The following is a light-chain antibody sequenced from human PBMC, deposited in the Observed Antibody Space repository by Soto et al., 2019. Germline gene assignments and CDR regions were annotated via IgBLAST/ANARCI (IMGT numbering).Light chain of an antibody. Sequence: DIQVTQSPSSVSASVGDGVTISCRASQSISSYLNWYQQKPGKAPKLLIYAASSLQSGVPSRFSGSGSGTEFSLTITSLQPEDFATYYCQQLFDSPITFGQGTRLEI. V-gene: IGKV1-39*01. CDR2: AAS. CDR3: QQLFDSPIT. J-gene: IGKJ5*01. CDR1: QSISSY.